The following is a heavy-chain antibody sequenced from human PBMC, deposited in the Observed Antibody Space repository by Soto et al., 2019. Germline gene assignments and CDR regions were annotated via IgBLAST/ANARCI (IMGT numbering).Heavy chain of an antibody. CDR1: GGSFSGYY. V-gene: IGHV4-34*01. CDR3: ARDGIGSGTASSPFCMDV. Sequence: PSETLSLTCAVYGGSFSGYYWSWIRQPPGKGLEWIGEINHSGSTNYNPSLKSRVTISVDTSKNQFSLKLTSVTAADTAVYYCARDGIGSGTASSPFCMDVRGIGTTVTVSS. D-gene: IGHD3-10*01. CDR2: INHSGST. J-gene: IGHJ6*03.